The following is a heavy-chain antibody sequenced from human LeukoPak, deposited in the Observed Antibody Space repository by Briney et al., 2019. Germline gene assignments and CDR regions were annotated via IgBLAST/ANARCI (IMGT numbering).Heavy chain of an antibody. CDR1: GISFSIYS. CDR2: INSSSSGI. V-gene: IGHV3-48*01. Sequence: GGSLRLSCAASGISFSIYSMNWVRQAPGKGLEWIAYINSSSSGIFYADSVKGRFTISRDSSKNTLYLQMDSLRAEDTAVYYCARNIHDYVLTHYYYYMDVWGKGTTVTVSS. CDR3: ARNIHDYVLTHYYYYMDV. D-gene: IGHD4-17*01. J-gene: IGHJ6*03.